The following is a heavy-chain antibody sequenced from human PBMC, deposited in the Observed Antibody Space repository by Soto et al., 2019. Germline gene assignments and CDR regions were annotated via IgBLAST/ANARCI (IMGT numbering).Heavy chain of an antibody. CDR3: FRVWYDCGHLHYFAY. Sequence: ASVKVSCKASGYTFTSYYMHWVRQAPGQGLEWMGIINPSGGSTSYAQKFQGRVTMTRDTSTSTVYMELSSLRSEDTAVYYCFRVWYDCGHLHYFAYRAQGPRVPV. V-gene: IGHV1-46*03. J-gene: IGHJ4*02. CDR1: GYTFTSYY. D-gene: IGHD1-20*01. CDR2: INPSGGST.